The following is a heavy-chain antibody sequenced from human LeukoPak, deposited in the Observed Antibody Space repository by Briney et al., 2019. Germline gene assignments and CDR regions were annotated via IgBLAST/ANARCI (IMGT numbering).Heavy chain of an antibody. CDR3: ARVRVAARPYWYFDL. V-gene: IGHV4-59*01. CDR1: GGSISSYY. D-gene: IGHD6-6*01. CDR2: IYYSGST. J-gene: IGHJ2*01. Sequence: SETLSLTCTVSGGSISSYYWSWIRQPPGKGLVWIGYIYYSGSTNYNPSLKSRVTISVDTSKNQFSLKLSSVTAADTAVYYCARVRVAARPYWYFDLWGRGTLVTVSS.